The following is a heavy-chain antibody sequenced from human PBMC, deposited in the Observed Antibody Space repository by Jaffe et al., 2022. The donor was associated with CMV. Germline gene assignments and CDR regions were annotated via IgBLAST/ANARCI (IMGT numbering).Heavy chain of an antibody. CDR1: GFTFSSYA. V-gene: IGHV3-23*04. CDR3: AKDGHCGGDCYWEYYYYYMDV. J-gene: IGHJ6*03. D-gene: IGHD2-21*02. CDR2: ISGSGGST. Sequence: EVQLVESGGGLVQPGGSLRLSCAASGFTFSSYAMSWVRQAPGKGLEWVSAISGSGGSTYYADSVKGRFTISRDNSKNTLYLQMNSLRAEDTAVYYCAKDGHCGGDCYWEYYYYYMDVWGKGTTVTVSS.